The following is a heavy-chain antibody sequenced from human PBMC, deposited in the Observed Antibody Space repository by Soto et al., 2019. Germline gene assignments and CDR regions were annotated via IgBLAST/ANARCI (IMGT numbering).Heavy chain of an antibody. Sequence: EVQLLESGGGLVQVGESLILSCPASGFTFTNYPMSWVRQVPGKGLEWVSSISGSGGSTYYADSVRGRFTISINNSKNTMYLQISSLRAEDTAVYYCAKNNLFGSRTKDYWSQGTMVTVSS. CDR1: GFTFTNYP. CDR2: ISGSGGST. D-gene: IGHD3-10*01. J-gene: IGHJ4*02. V-gene: IGHV3-23*01. CDR3: AKNNLFGSRTKDY.